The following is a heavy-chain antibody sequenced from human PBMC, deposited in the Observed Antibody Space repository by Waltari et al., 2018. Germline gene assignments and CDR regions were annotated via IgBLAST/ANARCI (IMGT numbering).Heavy chain of an antibody. J-gene: IGHJ4*02. V-gene: IGHV3-30*07. CDR3: AKDMHREGATDY. D-gene: IGHD1-26*01. Sequence: QVQLVESGGGVVQPGRSLRLSCAASGFTFSSYAMHWVRQAPGKGLEWVAFISYDGSNKYYADSVKGRFTISRDNSKNTRYLQMNSLRAEDTAVDYCAKDMHREGATDYWGQGTLVTVSS. CDR2: ISYDGSNK. CDR1: GFTFSSYA.